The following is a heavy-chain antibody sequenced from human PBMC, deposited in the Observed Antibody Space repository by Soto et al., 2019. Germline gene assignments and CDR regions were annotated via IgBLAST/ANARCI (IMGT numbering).Heavy chain of an antibody. D-gene: IGHD2-2*01. CDR1: GGSITSSGYY. Sequence: QVQLQESGPGLVKPSQTLSLTCTVSGGSITSSGYYWSWIRQHPGEGLEWIGFTSNSGRTSYNPSLKRRVTRSVDTSSNQCSLNLKAVTAADTAVYYCARGGGSTKVDYWGQGTLVTVSP. CDR3: ARGGGSTKVDY. J-gene: IGHJ4*02. V-gene: IGHV4-31*03. CDR2: TSNSGRT.